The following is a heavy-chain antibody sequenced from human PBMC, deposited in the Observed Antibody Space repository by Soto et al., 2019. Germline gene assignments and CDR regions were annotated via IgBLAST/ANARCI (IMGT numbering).Heavy chain of an antibody. CDR2: ISYDGSNK. CDR1: GFTFSSYG. CDR3: AKGGHYYDSSGYFFDI. V-gene: IGHV3-30*18. D-gene: IGHD3-22*01. Sequence: GSLRLSCAASGFTFSSYGMHWVRQAPGKGLEWVAVISYDGSNKYYADSVKGRFTISRDNSKNTLYLQMNSLRAEDTAVYYCAKGGHYYDSSGYFFDIWGQGTMVTVSS. J-gene: IGHJ3*02.